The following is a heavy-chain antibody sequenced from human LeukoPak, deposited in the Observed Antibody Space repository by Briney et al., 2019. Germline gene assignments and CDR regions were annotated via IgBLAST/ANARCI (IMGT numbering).Heavy chain of an antibody. J-gene: IGHJ4*02. V-gene: IGHV4-61*02. CDR2: IYTSGST. CDR3: ARGSIDYDFWSGYYRFDY. D-gene: IGHD3-3*01. Sequence: TSETLSLTCTVSGGSISSGDYYWSWIRQPAGKGLEWIGRIYTSGSTVYSPSLKSRVTISVDTSKNQFSLKLNSVTAADTAVYYCARGSIDYDFWSGYYRFDYWGQGTLVTVSS. CDR1: GGSISSGDYY.